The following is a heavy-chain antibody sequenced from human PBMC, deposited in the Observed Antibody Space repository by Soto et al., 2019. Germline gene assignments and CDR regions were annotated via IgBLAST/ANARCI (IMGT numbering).Heavy chain of an antibody. D-gene: IGHD3-16*02. J-gene: IGHJ4*02. V-gene: IGHV4-31*03. CDR1: GGSISSGGYY. Sequence: QVQLQESGPGLVKPSQTLSLTCTVSGGSISSGGYYWSWIRQHPGKGLEWSGYIYYSGSTYYNPSLKSRVTISVDTSKNQFSLKLSSVTAADTAVYYCARGPNYDYVWGSYRPYYFDYWGQGTLVTVSS. CDR2: IYYSGST. CDR3: ARGPNYDYVWGSYRPYYFDY.